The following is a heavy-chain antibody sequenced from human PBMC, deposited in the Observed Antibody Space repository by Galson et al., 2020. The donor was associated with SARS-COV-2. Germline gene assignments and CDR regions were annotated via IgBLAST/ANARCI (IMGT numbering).Heavy chain of an antibody. CDR3: ARNPYCGGDCYSSLDV. V-gene: IGHV1-69*13. Sequence: SVKVSCKAPGGTLRSYAISWVRQAPGQGLEWMGGIIPIFGTANYAQKFQGRVTITADESTSTAYMELSSLRSEDTAVYYCARNPYCGGDCYSSLDVWGQGTTVTVSS. CDR2: IIPIFGTA. D-gene: IGHD2-21*02. CDR1: GGTLRSYA. J-gene: IGHJ6*02.